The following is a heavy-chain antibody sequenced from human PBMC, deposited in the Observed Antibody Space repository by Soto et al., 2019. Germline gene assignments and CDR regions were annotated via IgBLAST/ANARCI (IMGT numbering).Heavy chain of an antibody. CDR3: AKGGVGAITHFDY. CDR2: ISGSGGST. Sequence: GGSLRLSCAASGFTFSSYAMSWVRQAPGKGLEWVSAISGSGGSTYYADSVKGRFTTSRDNSKNTLYLQMNSLRAEDTAVYYCAKGGVGAITHFDYWGQGTLVTVSS. J-gene: IGHJ4*02. D-gene: IGHD1-26*01. V-gene: IGHV3-23*01. CDR1: GFTFSSYA.